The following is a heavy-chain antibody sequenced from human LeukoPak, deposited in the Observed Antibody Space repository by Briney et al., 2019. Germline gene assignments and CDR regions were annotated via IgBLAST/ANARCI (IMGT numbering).Heavy chain of an antibody. CDR2: ISGSGGST. CDR3: SRDRHCIGSTCYGL. Sequence: PGGSLRLSCAASGFTFSSYAMSWVRQAPGKGLEWASGISGSGGSTYYGDSVKGRFTISRDNSKNTLYLQMNSLRAEDTAVYYCSRDRHCIGSTCYGLWGQGTRVTVSS. J-gene: IGHJ4*02. CDR1: GFTFSSYA. V-gene: IGHV3-23*01. D-gene: IGHD2-2*01.